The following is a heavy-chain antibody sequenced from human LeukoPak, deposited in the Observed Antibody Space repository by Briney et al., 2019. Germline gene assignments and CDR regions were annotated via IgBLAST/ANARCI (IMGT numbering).Heavy chain of an antibody. CDR3: ASTYCSGGSCYYDY. D-gene: IGHD2-15*01. Sequence: SETLSLTCTVSGGSISSYYWSWIRQPPGKGLEWIGYIYYSGSTNYNPSLKSRVTISVDTSKNQFSLKLSSVTAADTAVYYCASTYCSGGSCYYDYWGQGTLVTVSS. J-gene: IGHJ4*02. CDR1: GGSISSYY. CDR2: IYYSGST. V-gene: IGHV4-59*08.